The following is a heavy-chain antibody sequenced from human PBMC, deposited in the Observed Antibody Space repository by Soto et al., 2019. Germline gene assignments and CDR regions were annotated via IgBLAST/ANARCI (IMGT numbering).Heavy chain of an antibody. Sequence: GGSLRLSCAASGFTFSSCWVSWVRQAPGRGLEWVANRKKDGSEKSYVDSVKGRFTISRDNAKKSLYLQMNSPRADDTAVYYCAMASIAARPRGAFDIWGQGTMVTASS. CDR3: AMASIAARPRGAFDI. V-gene: IGHV3-7*01. D-gene: IGHD6-6*01. CDR1: GFTFSSCW. J-gene: IGHJ3*02. CDR2: RKKDGSEK.